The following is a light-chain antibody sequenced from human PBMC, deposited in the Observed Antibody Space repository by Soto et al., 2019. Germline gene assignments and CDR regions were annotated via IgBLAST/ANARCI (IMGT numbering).Light chain of an antibody. Sequence: DIQMTQSPYSLSASVGDRVTVTCRASQSISDYLNWYQQKPGKAPNLLIYAASSLHSGVPSRFSGSGSGTDFTLTISSLQPEDFATYYCQQSYSGSYTLGQGTKLEIK. CDR1: QSISDY. J-gene: IGKJ2*01. CDR2: AAS. CDR3: QQSYSGSYT. V-gene: IGKV1-39*01.